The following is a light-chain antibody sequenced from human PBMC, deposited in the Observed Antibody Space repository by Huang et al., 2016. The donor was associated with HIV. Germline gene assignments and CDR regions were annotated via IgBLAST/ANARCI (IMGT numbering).Light chain of an antibody. CDR3: QQYNNWPRT. CDR1: QSVSSS. Sequence: EIVMTQSPATLSVSPGERATLSCRAVQSVSSSLAWYQQQPGQAPRLLSYGATTRATGIPARLSGSGSGTDFTLTISSLQSEDFVVYYCQQYNNWPRTFGQGTKVDIK. J-gene: IGKJ1*01. V-gene: IGKV3-15*01. CDR2: GAT.